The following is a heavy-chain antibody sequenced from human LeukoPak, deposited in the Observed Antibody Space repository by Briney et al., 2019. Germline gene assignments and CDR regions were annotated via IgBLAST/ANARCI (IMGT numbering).Heavy chain of an antibody. CDR1: GYTFTSYG. D-gene: IGHD3-3*01. V-gene: IGHV1-18*01. CDR3: ARLNPLFWSGYHNYYYGMDV. J-gene: IGHJ6*02. Sequence: ASVKVSCKASGYTFTSYGISWVRQAPGQGLEWMGWISAYNGNTNYAHKLQGRVTMTTDTSTSTAYMELRSLRSDDTAVYYCARLNPLFWSGYHNYYYGMDVWGQGTTVTVSS. CDR2: ISAYNGNT.